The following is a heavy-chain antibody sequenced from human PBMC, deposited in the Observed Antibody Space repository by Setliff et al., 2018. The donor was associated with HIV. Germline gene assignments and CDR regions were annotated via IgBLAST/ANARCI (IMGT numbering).Heavy chain of an antibody. V-gene: IGHV1-69*10. D-gene: IGHD6-13*01. CDR3: ARVRVSTKSFDI. CDR2: IIPIHGVT. CDR1: GGTSSSYG. Sequence: SVKVSCKASGGTSSSYGISWVRQAPGQVLEWMGGIIPIHGVTTYAQKFQGRVTMTTDTSITTAYMELSRLRSDDTAVFYCARVRVSTKSFDIWGQGTMVTVSS. J-gene: IGHJ3*02.